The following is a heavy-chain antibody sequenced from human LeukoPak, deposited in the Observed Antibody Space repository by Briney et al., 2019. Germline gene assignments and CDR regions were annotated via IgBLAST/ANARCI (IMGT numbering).Heavy chain of an antibody. V-gene: IGHV1-69*13. J-gene: IGHJ4*02. D-gene: IGHD2/OR15-2a*01. CDR1: GGTFSSYA. CDR3: ARDLEYPNRFFDY. CDR2: IIPIFGTA. Sequence: ASVTVSCKASGGTFSSYAISWVRQAPGQGLEWMGGIIPIFGTANYAQKFQGRVTITADESTSTAYMELSSLRSEDTAVYYCARDLEYPNRFFDYWGQGTLVTVSS.